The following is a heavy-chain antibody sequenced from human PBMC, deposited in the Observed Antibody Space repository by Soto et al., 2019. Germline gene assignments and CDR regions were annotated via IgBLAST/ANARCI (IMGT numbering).Heavy chain of an antibody. CDR2: IYYSGSP. J-gene: IGHJ4*02. D-gene: IGHD3-10*01. V-gene: IGHV4-30-4*01. CDR3: ARVGGFGATTIDY. Sequence: QVQLQESGPGLVKPSQTLSLTCTVSGGSISSGDYYWSWIRQPPGKGLEWIGYIYYSGSPYYNPSRKSRVTISVDTSKNQFSLKLSSVTAADTAVYYCARVGGFGATTIDYWGQGTLVTVSS. CDR1: GGSISSGDYY.